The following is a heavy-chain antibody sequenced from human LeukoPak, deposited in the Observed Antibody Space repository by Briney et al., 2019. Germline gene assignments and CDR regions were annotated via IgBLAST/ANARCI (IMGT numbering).Heavy chain of an antibody. Sequence: SETLSLTCAVYGGSFSGYYWSWIRQPPGKGLEWIGYIYYSGSTNYNPSLKSRVTISVDTSKNQFSLKLSSVTAADTAVYYCARPKYSSSWYYFDYWGQGTLVTVSS. D-gene: IGHD6-13*01. CDR1: GGSFSGYY. V-gene: IGHV4-59*08. J-gene: IGHJ4*02. CDR2: IYYSGST. CDR3: ARPKYSSSWYYFDY.